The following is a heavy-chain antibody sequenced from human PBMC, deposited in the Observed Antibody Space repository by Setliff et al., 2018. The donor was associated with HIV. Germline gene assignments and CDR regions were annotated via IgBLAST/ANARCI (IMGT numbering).Heavy chain of an antibody. Sequence: SETLSLTCTVSGGYITTYYWSWIRQPPGKGLEWIGYICYSGSTNYNPSHKSRVTISVDTSKNQFSLKLGSVTAADTAVYYCARLHYYDRSGLTVGAFDIWGQGTMVTVSS. CDR1: GGYITTYY. D-gene: IGHD3-22*01. J-gene: IGHJ3*02. CDR3: ARLHYYDRSGLTVGAFDI. V-gene: IGHV4-59*08. CDR2: ICYSGST.